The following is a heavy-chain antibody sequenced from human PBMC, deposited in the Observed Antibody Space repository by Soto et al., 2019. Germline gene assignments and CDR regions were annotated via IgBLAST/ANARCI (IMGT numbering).Heavy chain of an antibody. Sequence: QVQLVQSGAEVKKPGSSVKVSCKDSGGTFSTYSMFWVRQAPGQGLEWMGRIIPMLGIRNYAQRFQDRVTITADKSTATAHMELSSLRSEDTALYYRIIGSWSGEVFDIWGQGTMVTVSS. CDR1: GGTFSTYS. V-gene: IGHV1-69*02. J-gene: IGHJ3*02. CDR3: IIGSWSGEVFDI. D-gene: IGHD2-21*01. CDR2: IIPMLGIR.